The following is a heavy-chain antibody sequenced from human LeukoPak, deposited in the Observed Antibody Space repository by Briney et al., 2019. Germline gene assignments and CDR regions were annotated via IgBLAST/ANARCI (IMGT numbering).Heavy chain of an antibody. J-gene: IGHJ4*02. Sequence: ASVKVSCKASGYTFTSYGINWVRQAPGQGLEWMGWISAYNSNTHYAQKLQGRVTMTTDTSTSTAYMEVRSLRSDDTAVYYCARGSTGTTFSGRNDYWGQGTLVTVSS. CDR3: ARGSTGTTFSGRNDY. V-gene: IGHV1-18*01. CDR2: ISAYNSNT. CDR1: GYTFTSYG. D-gene: IGHD1-1*01.